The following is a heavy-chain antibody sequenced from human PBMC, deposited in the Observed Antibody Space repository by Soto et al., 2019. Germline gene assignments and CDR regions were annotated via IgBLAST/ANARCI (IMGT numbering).Heavy chain of an antibody. J-gene: IGHJ5*02. V-gene: IGHV4-30-2*01. Sequence: ASETLSLTCAVSGGSISSGGYSWSWIRQPPGKGLEWIGYIYHSGGTYYNPSLKSRVTISVDRSKNQFSLKLSSVTAADTAVYYCARDDYYDSSGYYSSWFDPWGQGTLVTV. CDR1: GGSISSGGYS. CDR3: ARDDYYDSSGYYSSWFDP. CDR2: IYHSGGT. D-gene: IGHD3-22*01.